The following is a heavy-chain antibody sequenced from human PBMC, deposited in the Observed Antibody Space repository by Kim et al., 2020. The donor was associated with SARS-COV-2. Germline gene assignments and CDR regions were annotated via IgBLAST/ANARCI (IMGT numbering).Heavy chain of an antibody. Sequence: YAQKLQGRVTMTTDTSTSTAYMELRSLRSDDTAVYYCARDREYSSNWFDPWGQGTLVTVSS. D-gene: IGHD6-6*01. V-gene: IGHV1-18*01. J-gene: IGHJ5*02. CDR3: ARDREYSSNWFDP.